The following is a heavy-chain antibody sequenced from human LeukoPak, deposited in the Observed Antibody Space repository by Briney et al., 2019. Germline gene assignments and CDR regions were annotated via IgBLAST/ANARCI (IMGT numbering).Heavy chain of an antibody. V-gene: IGHV3-7*01. D-gene: IGHD2-2*01. CDR2: IKQDGSEK. J-gene: IGHJ3*02. CDR3: ARDLSLVVPAAIGGDAFDI. CDR1: GFTFSSYW. Sequence: GGSLRLPCAASGFTFSSYWMSWVRQAPGKGLEWVANIKQDGSEKYYVDSVKGRFTISRDNAKNSLYLQMNSVRAEDTAVYYCARDLSLVVPAAIGGDAFDIWGQGTMVTVSS.